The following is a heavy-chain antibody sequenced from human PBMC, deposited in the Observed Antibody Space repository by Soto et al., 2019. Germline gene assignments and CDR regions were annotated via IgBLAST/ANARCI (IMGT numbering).Heavy chain of an antibody. J-gene: IGHJ3*02. V-gene: IGHV3-15*01. Sequence: GGSLRLSCAASGFTFSNAWMSWVHQAPGKGLEWVGRIKSKTDGGTTDYAAPVKGRFTISRDDSKNTLYLQMNSLKTEDTAVYYCTLLTIFGVVALEAFDIWGQGTMVTVS. CDR2: IKSKTDGGTT. CDR3: TLLTIFGVVALEAFDI. CDR1: GFTFSNAW. D-gene: IGHD3-3*01.